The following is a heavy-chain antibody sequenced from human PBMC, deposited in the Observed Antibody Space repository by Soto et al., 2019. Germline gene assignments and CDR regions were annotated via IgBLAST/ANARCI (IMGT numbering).Heavy chain of an antibody. Sequence: GGSLRLSCAASGFTFSSYSMNWVRQAPGKGLEWVSSISSSSSYIYYADSVKGRFTISRDNAKSSLYLQMNSLRAEDTAVYYCARENYYYYGMDVWGQGTTVTVSS. CDR1: GFTFSSYS. J-gene: IGHJ6*02. CDR2: ISSSSSYI. V-gene: IGHV3-21*01. CDR3: ARENYYYYGMDV.